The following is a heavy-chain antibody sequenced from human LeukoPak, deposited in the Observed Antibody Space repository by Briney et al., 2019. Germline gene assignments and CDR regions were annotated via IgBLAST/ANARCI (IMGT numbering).Heavy chain of an antibody. CDR2: ISPRGDTI. CDR3: ARDRTGGWYPETDY. CDR1: GFTFSDYY. D-gene: IGHD6-19*01. Sequence: GGSLRLSCAASGFTFSDYYMTWVRQAPEKGLDWLSYISPRGDTIYYADSVKGRFTVYRDNAKNSLYLQMNSLTAEDTAMYYCARDRTGGWYPETDYWGQGTLVTVSS. V-gene: IGHV3-11*01. J-gene: IGHJ4*02.